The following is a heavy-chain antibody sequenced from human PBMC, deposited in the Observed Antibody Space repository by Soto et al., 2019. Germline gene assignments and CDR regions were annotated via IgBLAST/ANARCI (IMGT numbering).Heavy chain of an antibody. CDR1: DFSFSTYA. Sequence: QVQLVESREGVVQPERSLRLSCTASDFSFSTYAMQWVGQAQDKGLEWVAVVSSEGGIQFYADSVKGLFTISRDNSKNSLYLQMTSFTTEDAAIYYCAWEYYYAARVIRRLDLWCRGRLVSVSS. D-gene: IGHD3-16*01. CDR3: AWEYYYAARVIRRLDL. J-gene: IGHJ2*01. CDR2: VSSEGGIQ. V-gene: IGHV3-30-3*01.